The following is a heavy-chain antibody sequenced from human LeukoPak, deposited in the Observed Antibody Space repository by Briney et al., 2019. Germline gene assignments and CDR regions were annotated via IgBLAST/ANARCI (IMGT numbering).Heavy chain of an antibody. D-gene: IGHD3-22*01. Sequence: HPGGSLRLSCAASGFTFDDYAMHWVRQAPGKGLEWVSGISWNSGSIGYADSVKGRFTISRDNAKNSLYLQMNSLRAEDMDLYYCGQDEREDYYARSGYIDCWRQGTMPSVRS. CDR3: GQDEREDYYARSGYIDC. J-gene: IGHJ4*02. CDR1: GFTFDDYA. V-gene: IGHV3-9*03. CDR2: ISWNSGSI.